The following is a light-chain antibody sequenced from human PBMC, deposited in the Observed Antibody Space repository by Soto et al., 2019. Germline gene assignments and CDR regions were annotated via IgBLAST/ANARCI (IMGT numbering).Light chain of an antibody. CDR1: QSVNTN. Sequence: ETVMTQSPATLSVSPGERASLSCRASQSVNTNLAWYQQKPGQAPRLLIYGASNRAAGIPARFSGSGSGTEFTLTISSLQSEVSALYYCQQDNNWPPYTFGQGTRLEIK. V-gene: IGKV3-15*01. J-gene: IGKJ2*01. CDR2: GAS. CDR3: QQDNNWPPYT.